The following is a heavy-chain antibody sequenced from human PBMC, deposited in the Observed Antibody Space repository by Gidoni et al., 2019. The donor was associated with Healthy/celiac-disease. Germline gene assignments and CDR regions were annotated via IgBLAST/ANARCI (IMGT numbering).Heavy chain of an antibody. D-gene: IGHD3-10*01. CDR2: INPSGGST. CDR1: GYTFTSYY. V-gene: IGHV1-46*01. Sequence: QVQLVQSGAEVKKPGASVKVSCKASGYTFTSYYMHWVRQAPGQGLEWMGIINPSGGSTSYAQKFQGRVTMTRDTSTSTVYMELSSLRSEDTAVYYCARDSYYYGSGSYYNDFTFDYWGQGTLVTVSS. J-gene: IGHJ4*02. CDR3: ARDSYYYGSGSYYNDFTFDY.